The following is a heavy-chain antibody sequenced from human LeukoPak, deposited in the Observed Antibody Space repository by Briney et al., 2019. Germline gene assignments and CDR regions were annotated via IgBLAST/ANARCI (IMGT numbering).Heavy chain of an antibody. V-gene: IGHV4-59*12. CDR1: GGSISGYY. CDR3: AGDLDCSGGSCFTEPDAFDI. D-gene: IGHD2-15*01. CDR2: IYYSGST. J-gene: IGHJ3*02. Sequence: SETLSLTCTVSGGSISGYYWSWIRQPPGKGLEWIGHIYYSGSTNYNPSLTSRVTISVDTSKNPFSLKLSSVTAVDTALYYSAGDLDCSGGSCFTEPDAFDIWGQGTVVTVSS.